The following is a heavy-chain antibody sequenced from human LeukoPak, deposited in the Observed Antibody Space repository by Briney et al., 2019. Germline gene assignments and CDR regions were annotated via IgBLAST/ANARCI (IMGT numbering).Heavy chain of an antibody. J-gene: IGHJ4*02. D-gene: IGHD6-13*01. CDR3: AAYSSSWYGGFYFDY. CDR1: GFTFSSYS. CDR2: ISSSSSTI. Sequence: PGGSLRLSCAASGFTFSSYSMNWVRQAPGKGLEWVSYISSSSSTIYYADSVKGRFTISRDNAKNSLYLQMNSLRAEDTAVYYCAAYSSSWYGGFYFDYWGQGTLVTVSS. V-gene: IGHV3-48*04.